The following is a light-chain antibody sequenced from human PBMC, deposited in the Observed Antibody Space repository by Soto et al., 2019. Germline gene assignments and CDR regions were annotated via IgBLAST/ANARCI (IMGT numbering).Light chain of an antibody. V-gene: IGLV1-44*01. J-gene: IGLJ1*01. CDR2: SNN. CDR1: SSNIGGNA. Sequence: QSALTQHPSASGTPGQRVTISCSGSSSNIGGNAVNWYQQLPGTTPKLLIYSNNQRPSGVPGRFSGSKSGTSASLAISGLQSEDEADYYCAAWDDSVSGYVFGTGTKGTVL. CDR3: AAWDDSVSGYV.